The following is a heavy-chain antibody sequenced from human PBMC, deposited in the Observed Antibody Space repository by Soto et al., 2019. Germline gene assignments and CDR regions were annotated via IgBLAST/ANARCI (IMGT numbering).Heavy chain of an antibody. Sequence: SVKVSCKASGGTFSSYTISWVRQAPGQGLEWMGRIIPILGIANYAQKFQGRVTITADKSTSTAYMELSSLRSEDTAVYYCARDSDTYYYDSSGYPPGYYFDYWGRG. CDR3: ARDSDTYYYDSSGYPPGYYFDY. J-gene: IGHJ4*02. D-gene: IGHD3-22*01. CDR1: GGTFSSYT. V-gene: IGHV1-69*04. CDR2: IIPILGIA.